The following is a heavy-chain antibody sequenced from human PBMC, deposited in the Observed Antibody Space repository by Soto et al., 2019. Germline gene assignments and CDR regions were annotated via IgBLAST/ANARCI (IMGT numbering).Heavy chain of an antibody. J-gene: IGHJ6*02. V-gene: IGHV5-10-1*01. CDR1: GYSFTSYL. Sequence: GESLKISCKGSGYSFTSYLISWVRQMPGKGLEWMGRIDPSDSYTNYSPSFQGHVTISADKSISTAYLQWSSLKASDTAMYYCASITPSRSVDVLGQGTTVTFSS. CDR2: IDPSDSYT. D-gene: IGHD2-15*01. CDR3: ASITPSRSVDV.